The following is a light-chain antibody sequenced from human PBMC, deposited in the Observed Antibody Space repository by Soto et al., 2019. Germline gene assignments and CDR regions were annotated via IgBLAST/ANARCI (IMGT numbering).Light chain of an antibody. Sequence: DIQMTQSPSSVSASVGDRVTITCRASQGISCRLAWYQQKPGKAPNLLIYAASSLQSGVPSRLSGSGSETDFTLTIGSLQPEDFATYYCQQSNSFPHPFGGGTKVEIK. CDR3: QQSNSFPHP. CDR1: QGISCR. V-gene: IGKV1-12*01. J-gene: IGKJ4*01. CDR2: AAS.